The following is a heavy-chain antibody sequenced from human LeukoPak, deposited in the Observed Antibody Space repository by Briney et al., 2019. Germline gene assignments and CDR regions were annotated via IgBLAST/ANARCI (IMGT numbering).Heavy chain of an antibody. CDR1: GGSISSSSYY. D-gene: IGHD6-13*01. Sequence: SETLSLTCTVSGGSISSSSYYWGWFRQPPGKGLEWIGSIYYSGSTYYNPSLKSRVTISVDTSKNQFSLKLSSVTAADTAVYYCARLDPIAAAGPFDYWGQGTLVTVSS. J-gene: IGHJ4*02. V-gene: IGHV4-39*01. CDR3: ARLDPIAAAGPFDY. CDR2: IYYSGST.